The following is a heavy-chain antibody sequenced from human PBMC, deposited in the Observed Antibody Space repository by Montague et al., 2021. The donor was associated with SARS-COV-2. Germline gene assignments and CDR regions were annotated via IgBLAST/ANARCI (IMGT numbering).Heavy chain of an antibody. D-gene: IGHD3-22*01. CDR2: IYYSGST. CDR1: GGAISGSSYY. CDR3: ARDTRITMLVVVNRYGMDV. J-gene: IGHJ6*02. V-gene: IGHV4-39*07. Sequence: SETLSLTRTVSGGAISGSSYYWGWIRQPPGKGLEWIGSIYYSGSTYYNPSLKSRVTISVDTSKNQFSLKLSSVTAADTAVYYCARDTRITMLVVVNRYGMDVWGQGTTVTVSS.